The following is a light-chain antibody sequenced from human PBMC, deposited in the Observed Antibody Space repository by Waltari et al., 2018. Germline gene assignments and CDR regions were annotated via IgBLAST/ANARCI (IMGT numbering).Light chain of an antibody. CDR2: GAS. J-gene: IGKJ3*01. CDR3: QQYSSSPLT. V-gene: IGKV3-20*01. Sequence: EIVLTQSPGTLSLSPGERATLSCRASQSVHNYLAWFQHKPGPAPRLLIHGASSRATGIPDRISGSGSGTDFTLTISGLEPQDFAVYYCQQYSSSPLTFGPGTKVDIK. CDR1: QSVHNY.